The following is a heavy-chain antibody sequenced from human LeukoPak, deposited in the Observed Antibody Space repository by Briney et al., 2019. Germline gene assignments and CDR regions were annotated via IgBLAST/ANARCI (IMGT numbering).Heavy chain of an antibody. J-gene: IGHJ3*02. D-gene: IGHD6-13*01. CDR1: GDSVSSNNAA. Sequence: SQTLSLTRVISGDSVSSNNAAWNWIRQSPSRGLEWLGRTYYRSKWYYDYAVSVKSRITINPDTSKNQFSLQLNSVTPEDTAVYYCAREFEHQLAYDAFDIWGQGTMVTVSS. V-gene: IGHV6-1*01. CDR2: TYYRSKWYY. CDR3: AREFEHQLAYDAFDI.